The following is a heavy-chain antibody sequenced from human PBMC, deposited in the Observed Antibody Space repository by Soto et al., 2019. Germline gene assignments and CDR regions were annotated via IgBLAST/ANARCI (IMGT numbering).Heavy chain of an antibody. J-gene: IGHJ4*02. CDR1: GFAFSSYA. D-gene: IGHD2-2*01. Sequence: PGGSLRLSCAASGFAFSSYAMSWVRQAPGKGLEWVSAISGGGGTTYNAESVKGRFTISRDNSKNTLYLQMNSLRAEDTAVYYCAKGDCTSSSCANFDFWGQGTLVTVSS. CDR3: AKGDCTSSSCANFDF. CDR2: ISGGGGTT. V-gene: IGHV3-23*01.